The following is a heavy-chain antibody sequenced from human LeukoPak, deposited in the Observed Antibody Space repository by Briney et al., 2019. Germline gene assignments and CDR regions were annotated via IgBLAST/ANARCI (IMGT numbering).Heavy chain of an antibody. CDR1: GYTFTGYY. V-gene: IGHV1-2*02. J-gene: IGHJ2*01. CDR2: INPNSGGT. Sequence: ASVKVSCKASGYTFTGYYMHWVRQAPGQGLEWMGWINPNSGGTNYAQKFQGRVTMTRDTSTSTVYMELSSLRSEDTAVYYCARGSGSVATINPYWYFDLWGRGTLVTVSS. CDR3: ARGSGSVATINPYWYFDL. D-gene: IGHD5-12*01.